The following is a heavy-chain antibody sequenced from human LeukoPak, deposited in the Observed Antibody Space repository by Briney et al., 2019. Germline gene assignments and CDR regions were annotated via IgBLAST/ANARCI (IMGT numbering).Heavy chain of an antibody. Sequence: SETLSLTCTVSGGSISSYYWSWIRQPPGKGLEWIGYIYYSGSTNYNPSLKSRVTISVDTFKNQFSLKVSSVTAADTAVYYCVRVAVTTFLFDYWGQGTLVTVSS. CDR1: GGSISSYY. J-gene: IGHJ4*02. CDR3: VRVAVTTFLFDY. CDR2: IYYSGST. V-gene: IGHV4-59*01. D-gene: IGHD4-17*01.